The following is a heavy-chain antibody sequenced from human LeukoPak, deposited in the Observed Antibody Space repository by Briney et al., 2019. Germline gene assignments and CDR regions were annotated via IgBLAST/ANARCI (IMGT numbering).Heavy chain of an antibody. J-gene: IGHJ4*02. V-gene: IGHV3-33*01. CDR1: GFTFSKYG. CDR2: IWYDGSNK. D-gene: IGHD2-2*01. Sequence: GMSLRLSCAASGFTFSKYGINWVRQAPGKGLEGVAIIWYDGSNKYFAESVMGRFTISKDNSKNTVYLQMNSLRIEDTAVYHCARAGIGNALDYWGQGTQVTVSP. CDR3: ARAGIGNALDY.